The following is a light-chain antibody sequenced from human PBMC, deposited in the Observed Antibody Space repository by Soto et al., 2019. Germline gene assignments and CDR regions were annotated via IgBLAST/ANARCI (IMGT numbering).Light chain of an antibody. CDR3: QQYKSYSST. V-gene: IGKV1-5*01. J-gene: IGKJ1*01. Sequence: DIQMTQSPSTLSASVGDRVTITCRASQSISIWLAWYQQKPGNAPNLLIYDASTLESGVPSRFSGSGSGTEFTLTIISLQPDDFATYYCQQYKSYSSTFGQGTKVEIK. CDR2: DAS. CDR1: QSISIW.